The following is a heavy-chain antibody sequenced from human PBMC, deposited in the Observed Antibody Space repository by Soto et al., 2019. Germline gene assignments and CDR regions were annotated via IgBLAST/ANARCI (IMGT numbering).Heavy chain of an antibody. CDR3: ALLPSCVTISCPSSNYAVEY. CDR2: INPNSGGT. CDR1: GYTFTGYY. D-gene: IGHD1-7*01. J-gene: IGHJ4*02. V-gene: IGHV1-2*02. Sequence: ASVKVSCKASGYTFTGYYMHWVRQAPGQGLEWMGWINPNSGGTKYAQKFQGRVTLTRDTSLSTAYMELNSLRSDDTAVYYCALLPSCVTISCPSSNYAVEYWCPGILVTVSS.